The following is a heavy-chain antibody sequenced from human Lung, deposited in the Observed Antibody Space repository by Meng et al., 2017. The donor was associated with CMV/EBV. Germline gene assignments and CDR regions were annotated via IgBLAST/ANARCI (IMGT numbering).Heavy chain of an antibody. CDR2: INQHGTTK. D-gene: IGHD2-2*01. J-gene: IGHJ4*02. CDR1: GFHFSGYW. CDR3: ARGLSSADYYFDY. V-gene: IGHV3-7*01. Sequence: GEXXTISCEASGFHFSGYWLSWVRQAPGKGLEWVANINQHGTTKYYADSLKGRFTISRDNTKNSLFLQIKSLRAEDTALYYCARGLSSADYYFDYWGQGAPVTVSS.